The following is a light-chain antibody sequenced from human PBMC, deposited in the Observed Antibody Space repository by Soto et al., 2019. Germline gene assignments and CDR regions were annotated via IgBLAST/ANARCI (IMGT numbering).Light chain of an antibody. CDR2: GAS. CDR3: QRYDISPFP. CDR1: QSVSSTY. Sequence: EIVLTQSPGTLSLSPGERATLSCRASQSVSSTYLAWYQQKPGQAPRLLIYGASSRATGIPDRFSGSGSGTDFTLTISRLEPEDCAVYYCQRYDISPFPFGQGTKLEI. J-gene: IGKJ2*01. V-gene: IGKV3-20*01.